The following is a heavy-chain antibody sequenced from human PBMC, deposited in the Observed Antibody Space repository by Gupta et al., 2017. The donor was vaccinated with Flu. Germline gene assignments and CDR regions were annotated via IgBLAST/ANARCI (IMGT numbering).Heavy chain of an antibody. CDR1: GGSFSGYY. CDR2: INHSGST. Sequence: QVQLQQWGAGLLKPSETLSLTCAVYGGSFSGYYWSWIRQPPGKGLEWIGEINHSGSTNYNPSLKSRVTISVDTSKNQFSLKLSSVTAADTAVYYCARVGRSTSGYNFDYWGQGTLVTVSS. CDR3: ARVGRSTSGYNFDY. J-gene: IGHJ4*02. V-gene: IGHV4-34*01. D-gene: IGHD2-2*01.